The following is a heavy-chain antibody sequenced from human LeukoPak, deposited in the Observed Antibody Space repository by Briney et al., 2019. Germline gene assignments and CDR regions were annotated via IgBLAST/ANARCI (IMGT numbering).Heavy chain of an antibody. V-gene: IGHV3-23*01. Sequence: GGSLRLSCAASGFTFSSYAMSWVRQAPGKGLEWVSAISGSGGSTYYAGSVKGRFTISRDNSKNTLYLQMNSLRAEDTAVYYCADCRYQLPPRYWGQGTLVTVSS. CDR2: ISGSGGST. CDR3: ADCRYQLPPRY. CDR1: GFTFSSYA. J-gene: IGHJ4*02. D-gene: IGHD2-2*01.